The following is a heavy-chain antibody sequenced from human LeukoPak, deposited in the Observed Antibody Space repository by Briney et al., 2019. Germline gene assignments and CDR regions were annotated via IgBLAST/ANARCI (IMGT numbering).Heavy chain of an antibody. CDR2: IYPDDSDT. J-gene: IGHJ3*02. V-gene: IGHV5-51*01. CDR1: GYSFTTYW. D-gene: IGHD5-12*01. Sequence: GESLKISCKSSGYSFTTYWIGWVRQMPGKGLEWMGIIYPDDSDTRYSPSFQGQVTISADKSISTAYLQWSSLKASDTAMYYCASESVDDAFAIWGQGTMVTVSS. CDR3: ASESVDDAFAI.